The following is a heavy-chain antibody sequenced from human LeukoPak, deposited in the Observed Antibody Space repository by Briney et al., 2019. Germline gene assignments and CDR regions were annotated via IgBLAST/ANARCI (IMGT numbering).Heavy chain of an antibody. V-gene: IGHV1-46*01. CDR2: INPSGGST. CDR1: GYTFTSYY. CDR3: ARIIAVAGESTYYFDY. J-gene: IGHJ4*02. D-gene: IGHD6-19*01. Sequence: ASVKVSCKASGYTFTSYYMHWVRQAPGQGLEWMGLINPSGGSTSYAQKFQGRVTMTRDMSTSTVYMELSSLRSEDTAVYYCARIIAVAGESTYYFDYWGQGTLVTVSS.